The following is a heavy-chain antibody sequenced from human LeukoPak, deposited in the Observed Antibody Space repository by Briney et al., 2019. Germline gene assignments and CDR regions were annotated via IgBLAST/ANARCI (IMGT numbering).Heavy chain of an antibody. V-gene: IGHV4-39*02. J-gene: IGHJ4*02. D-gene: IGHD6-19*01. Sequence: PSETLSLTCNVSGGSISSSTYYWDWIRQPPGKGLELIGGIYYGGRTYYNPSLKSRVTISVDMSKNQFSLKLSSVTAADTAVYYCAREGKEQWLVLTSVDWVFDYWGQGTLVTVSS. CDR2: IYYGGRT. CDR3: AREGKEQWLVLTSVDWVFDY. CDR1: GGSISSSTYY.